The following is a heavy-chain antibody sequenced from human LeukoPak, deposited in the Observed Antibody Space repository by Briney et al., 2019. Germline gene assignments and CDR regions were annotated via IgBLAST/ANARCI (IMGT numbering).Heavy chain of an antibody. J-gene: IGHJ6*03. D-gene: IGHD4-11*01. CDR3: VRDRDYSAGFPYYYMDV. CDR2: IWDDGSSK. V-gene: IGHV3-33*01. Sequence: GRSLRLSCAASGFTFSSFGMHWVRQAPGKGLEWVALIWDDGSSKNYADSVKGRVTISRDNSKNTLYLQTDSLRVDDRAVYYGVRDRDYSAGFPYYYMDVWGTGTTVTVSS. CDR1: GFTFSSFG.